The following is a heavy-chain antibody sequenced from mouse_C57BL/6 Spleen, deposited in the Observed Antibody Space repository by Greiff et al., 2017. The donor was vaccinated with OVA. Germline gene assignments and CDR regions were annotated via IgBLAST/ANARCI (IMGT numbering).Heavy chain of an antibody. CDR1: GYTFTDYY. CDR2: INPYNGGT. J-gene: IGHJ4*01. Sequence: EVKLQESGPVLVKPGASVKMSCKASGYTFTDYYMNWVKQSHGKSLEWIGVINPYNGGTSYNQKFKGKATLTVDKSSSTAYMELNSLTSEDSAVYYCARGSSGYAMDYWGQGTSVTVSS. CDR3: ARGSSGYAMDY. V-gene: IGHV1-19*01. D-gene: IGHD3-2*02.